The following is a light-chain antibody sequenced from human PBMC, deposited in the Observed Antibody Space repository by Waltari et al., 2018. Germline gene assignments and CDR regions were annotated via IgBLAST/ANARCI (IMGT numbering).Light chain of an antibody. V-gene: IGKV3-20*01. Sequence: IVLTQSPGTLSLTPGERATFSCRARKGVGKYLAWYQHKPGQAPRILLSHSSNRATGIPDRFRGSGSGTDFSLTISRLEPEDFAIYFCQKYDSLPATFGQGTKVEIK. J-gene: IGKJ1*01. CDR1: KGVGKY. CDR3: QKYDSLPAT. CDR2: HSS.